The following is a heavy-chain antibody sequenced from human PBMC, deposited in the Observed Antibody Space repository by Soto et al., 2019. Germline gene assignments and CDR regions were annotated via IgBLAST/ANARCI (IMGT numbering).Heavy chain of an antibody. J-gene: IGHJ4*02. V-gene: IGHV3-15*01. D-gene: IGHD3-3*01. CDR2: IKSKTDGGTT. Sequence: EVQLVESGGGLVKPGGSLRLSCAASGFTFSNAWMSWVRQAPGKGLECVGRIKSKTDGGTTDYAAPVKGRFTISRDDSQHTLYLQMNGLKTEDTAVYYCTAEHDYDFWSGYYYVYWGQGTLVTVSS. CDR3: TAEHDYDFWSGYYYVY. CDR1: GFTFSNAW.